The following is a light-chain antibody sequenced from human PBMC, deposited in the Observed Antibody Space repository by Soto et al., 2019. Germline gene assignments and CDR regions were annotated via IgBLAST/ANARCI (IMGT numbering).Light chain of an antibody. CDR1: SSDIGTYNL. J-gene: IGLJ1*01. CDR3: CSYAGSSTFV. Sequence: QSVLTQPASVSGSPGQSITISCTGTSSDIGTYNLVSWYQQHPGKAPKVMIYEGSERPSGISNRFSASKSGNTASLTISGLQAEDEADYYCCSYAGSSTFVFGTGTKVTVL. V-gene: IGLV2-23*01. CDR2: EGS.